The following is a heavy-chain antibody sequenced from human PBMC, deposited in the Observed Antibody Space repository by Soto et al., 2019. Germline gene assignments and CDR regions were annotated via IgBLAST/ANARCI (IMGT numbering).Heavy chain of an antibody. D-gene: IGHD2-15*01. CDR1: GFTFTSYA. CDR3: AKRRGAGGHFDY. Sequence: PGGSLTLSCAASGFTFTSYAMGWVRQAPGKGLEWVSVISSGGSTYYADSVRGRFTISRDNSKDTLSLQMNSLRAEDTAVYYCAKRRGAGGHFDYWGQGALVTVSS. V-gene: IGHV3-23*01. J-gene: IGHJ4*02. CDR2: ISSGGST.